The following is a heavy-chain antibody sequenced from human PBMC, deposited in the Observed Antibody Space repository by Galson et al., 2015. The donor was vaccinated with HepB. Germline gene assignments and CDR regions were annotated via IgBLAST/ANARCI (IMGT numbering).Heavy chain of an antibody. CDR3: ARDGRSGNSGLNWFDP. CDR1: GYNFISYG. J-gene: IGHJ5*02. D-gene: IGHD3-3*01. V-gene: IGHV1-18*04. CDR2: INTYNDDR. Sequence: SVKVSCKASGYNFISYGFNWMRQAPGQGLEWIGWINTYNDDRDYAQKFQDRVTLTTDTSTGTAYMELRSLRSDDTAVYYCARDGRSGNSGLNWFDPWGQGTMVIVS.